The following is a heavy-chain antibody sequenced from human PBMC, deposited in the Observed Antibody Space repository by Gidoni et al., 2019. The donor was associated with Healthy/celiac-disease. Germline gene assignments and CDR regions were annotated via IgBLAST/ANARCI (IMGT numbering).Heavy chain of an antibody. CDR2: IDPSDSYT. Sequence: EVQLVQSGAEVKKPGESLRISCKGSGYSFTSYWISWVRQMPGKGLEWMGRIDPSDSYTNYSPSFQGHVTISADKSISTAYLQWSSLKASDTAMYYCARLAGVAVAGEVDWYFDLWGRGTLVTVSS. CDR3: ARLAGVAVAGEVDWYFDL. V-gene: IGHV5-10-1*03. D-gene: IGHD6-19*01. CDR1: GYSFTSYW. J-gene: IGHJ2*01.